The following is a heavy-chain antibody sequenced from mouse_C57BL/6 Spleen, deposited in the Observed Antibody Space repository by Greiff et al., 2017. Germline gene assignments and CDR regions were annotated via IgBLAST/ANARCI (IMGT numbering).Heavy chain of an antibody. Sequence: QVQLQQSGPGLVQPSQSLSITCTVSGFSLTSYGVHWVRQSPGKGLEWLGVIWRGGSTDYNAAFMSRLSITKDNSKSQVFVKMNSLQADDTAIYXCAKNGGNYNYFDDWGQGTTLTVSS. V-gene: IGHV2-5*01. CDR3: AKNGGNYNYFDD. CDR2: IWRGGST. D-gene: IGHD2-1*01. CDR1: GFSLTSYG. J-gene: IGHJ2*01.